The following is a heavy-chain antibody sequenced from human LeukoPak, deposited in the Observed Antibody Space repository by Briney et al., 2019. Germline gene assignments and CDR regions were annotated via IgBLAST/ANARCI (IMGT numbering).Heavy chain of an antibody. J-gene: IGHJ4*02. CDR2: TYPGHSET. CDR1: GYSFTTYW. V-gene: IGHV5-51*01. D-gene: IGHD6-19*01. CDR3: AGHAETGYSSGWYNY. Sequence: GESLKISCKGSGYSFTTYWIGWVRQMPGKGLEWMGITYPGHSETRYSPSFEGQVTISADESISTAYLQWSSLKASDTAMYYCAGHAETGYSSGWYNYWGQGTLVTVSS.